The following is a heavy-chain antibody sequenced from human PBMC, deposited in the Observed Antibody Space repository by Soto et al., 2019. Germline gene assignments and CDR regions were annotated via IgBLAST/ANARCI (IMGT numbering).Heavy chain of an antibody. D-gene: IGHD2-2*01. Sequence: PSETLSLTCTVSGGSVSSGSYYWSWIRQPPGKGLEWIGYIYYSGSTNYNPPLKSRVTISVDTSKNQFSLKLSSVTAADTAVYYCARGYCSSTSCPWWFDPWGQGTLVTVS. V-gene: IGHV4-61*01. CDR2: IYYSGST. J-gene: IGHJ5*02. CDR3: ARGYCSSTSCPWWFDP. CDR1: GGSVSSGSYY.